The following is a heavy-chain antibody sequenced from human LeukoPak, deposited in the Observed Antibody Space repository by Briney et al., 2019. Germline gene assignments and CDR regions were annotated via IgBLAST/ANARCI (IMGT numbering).Heavy chain of an antibody. CDR1: RGSISSFY. J-gene: IGHJ4*02. CDR2: IYYSGST. Sequence: SETLSLTCTVSRGSISSFYWSWVRQPPGKGLEWIASIYYSGSTNYNPSLKSRATISLDTSKNQFSLTLSSVTAADTAVYYCARDGDYSFDYWGQGTLVNVSS. V-gene: IGHV4-59*01. CDR3: ARDGDYSFDY. D-gene: IGHD2-21*01.